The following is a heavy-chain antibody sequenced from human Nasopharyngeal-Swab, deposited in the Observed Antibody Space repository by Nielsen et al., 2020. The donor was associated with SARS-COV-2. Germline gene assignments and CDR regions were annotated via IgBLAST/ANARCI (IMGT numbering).Heavy chain of an antibody. J-gene: IGHJ4*02. V-gene: IGHV3-21*01. CDR2: ISSTGDYI. CDR1: GFTFNMYT. CDR3: VRDTPAMFAY. Sequence: GESLKISCAASGFTFNMYTLNWVRQAPGKGLEWVSAISSTGDYIYYAASVKGRFTTSRDNAKNSLYLQMNSLRAEDAAVYYCVRDTPAMFAYWGQGTLVTVSA.